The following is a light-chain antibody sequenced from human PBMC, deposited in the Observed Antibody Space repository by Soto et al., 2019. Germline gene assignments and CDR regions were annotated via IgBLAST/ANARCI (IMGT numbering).Light chain of an antibody. V-gene: IGKV1-5*03. J-gene: IGKJ1*01. CDR1: QSVTTW. Sequence: IQLTQSPSTLSASVGDRVTITCRASQSVTTWLAWYQQKPGKAPKLLIYKASTLKSGVPSRFSGSGSGTEFTLTISSLQPDDFATYYCQQYNSYSEAFGQGAKVHIK. CDR3: QQYNSYSEA. CDR2: KAS.